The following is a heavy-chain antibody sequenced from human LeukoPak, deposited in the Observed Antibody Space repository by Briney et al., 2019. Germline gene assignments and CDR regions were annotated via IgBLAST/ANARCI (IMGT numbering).Heavy chain of an antibody. CDR3: ARQVAWGFDY. D-gene: IGHD7-27*01. Sequence: PGGSLRLSCAASGSTFSNFWMHWVRQAPGKGLVWVSHINSYGSTTNYADSVKGRFTISRDNAKNTLYLQMNSLRGEDTAVYYCARQVAWGFDYWGQGTLVTVSS. V-gene: IGHV3-74*01. CDR2: INSYGSTT. J-gene: IGHJ4*02. CDR1: GSTFSNFW.